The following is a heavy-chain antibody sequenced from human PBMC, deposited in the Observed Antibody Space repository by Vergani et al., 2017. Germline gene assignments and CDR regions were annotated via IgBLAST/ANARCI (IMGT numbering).Heavy chain of an antibody. CDR3: ARGWAVDWYPYYYYGMDV. V-gene: IGHV4-59*08. J-gene: IGHJ6*02. CDR2: IYYSGST. Sequence: VQLQESGPGLVKPSETLSLTCTVSGGSISSYYWSWIRQPPGKGLEWIGYIYYSGSTNYNPSLKSRVTISVDTSKNQFSLKLSSVTAADTAVYYCARGWAVDWYPYYYYGMDVWGQGTTVTVSS. CDR1: GGSISSYY. D-gene: IGHD3-9*01.